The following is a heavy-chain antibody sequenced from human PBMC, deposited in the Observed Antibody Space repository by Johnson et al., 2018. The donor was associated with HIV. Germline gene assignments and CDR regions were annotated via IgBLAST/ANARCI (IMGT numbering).Heavy chain of an antibody. J-gene: IGHJ3*02. V-gene: IGHV3-30-3*01. CDR1: GFTFSSYA. CDR2: ISYDGSNK. CDR3: ARVRAERYNWNPFDI. Sequence: QVQLVESGGGVVQPGRSLRLSCAASGFTFSSYAMHWVRQAPGKGLEWVAVISYDGSNKYYADSVKGRFTISRDNSKNTLYLQMNSLRAEDTAVYDCARVRAERYNWNPFDIWGQGTMVTVSS. D-gene: IGHD1-20*01.